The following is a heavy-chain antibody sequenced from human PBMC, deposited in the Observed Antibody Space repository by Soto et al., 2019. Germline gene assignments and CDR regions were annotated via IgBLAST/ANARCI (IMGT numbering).Heavy chain of an antibody. J-gene: IGHJ4*02. CDR2: VRSKSDGGTT. V-gene: IGHV3-15*01. D-gene: IGHD2-15*01. CDR1: GFTFSHAW. CDR3: TTEAPGGSNFDY. Sequence: GGSLRLSCAASGFTFSHAWMSWVRQAPGKGLEWVGRVRSKSDGGTTDYAAPVKGRFTISRDDSKNTLYLQMNSLKTEDTAVYYCTTEAPGGSNFDYWGQGTLVTVSS.